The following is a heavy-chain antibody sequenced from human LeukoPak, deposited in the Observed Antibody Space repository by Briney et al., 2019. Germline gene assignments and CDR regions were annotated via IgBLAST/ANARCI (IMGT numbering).Heavy chain of an antibody. D-gene: IGHD3-22*01. CDR2: IHPGDSDT. J-gene: IGHJ6*02. CDR3: ARQSYDSSGDPPDYNYYGMDV. V-gene: IGHV5-51*01. Sequence: GESLKISCKGSGYSFSSYWIGWVRQMPGKGLEWMGMIHPGDSDTKYSPSFQGQVTISADKSINTAYLQWSSLKASDTAMYYCARQSYDSSGDPPDYNYYGMDVWGQGTTVTVSS. CDR1: GYSFSSYW.